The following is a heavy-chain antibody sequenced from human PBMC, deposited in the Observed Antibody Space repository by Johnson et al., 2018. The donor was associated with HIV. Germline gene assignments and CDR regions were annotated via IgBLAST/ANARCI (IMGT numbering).Heavy chain of an antibody. CDR1: GFTFSSSG. CDR3: AKSDSGYDAFDI. J-gene: IGHJ3*02. Sequence: QVQLMESGGGVVQPGRSLRLSCAASGFTFSSSGMHWVRQAPGKGLEWVAFTRYDGSNKHYVDSVKGRFPISRDNSKNTLYLQMNSLLPEDTAVYYCAKSDSGYDAFDIWGQGTMVTVSS. CDR2: TRYDGSNK. D-gene: IGHD5-12*01. V-gene: IGHV3-30*02.